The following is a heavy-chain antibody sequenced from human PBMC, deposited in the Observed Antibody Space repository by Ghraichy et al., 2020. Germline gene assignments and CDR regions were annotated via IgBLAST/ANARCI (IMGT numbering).Heavy chain of an antibody. Sequence: SETLSLTGTVSGGSISSSSYHWGWIRQPPGKGLEWIGNIYHDGNTFYNPSLKSRVTISVDTSKNQFSLNMRSVTAADTAVYYCARLDYYYDNSGPFDFDYWGQGTLVTVSS. CDR3: ARLDYYYDNSGPFDFDY. V-gene: IGHV4-39*01. CDR2: IYHDGNT. CDR1: GGSISSSSYH. D-gene: IGHD3-22*01. J-gene: IGHJ4*02.